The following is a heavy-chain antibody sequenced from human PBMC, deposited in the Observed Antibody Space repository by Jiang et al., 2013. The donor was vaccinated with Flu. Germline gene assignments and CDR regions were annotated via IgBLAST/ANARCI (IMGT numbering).Heavy chain of an antibody. CDR3: AGDDSRGAQH. CDR1: SVSSNSAA. V-gene: IGHV6-1*01. D-gene: IGHD3-22*01. CDR2: TFYRSKWYN. J-gene: IGHJ1*01. Sequence: SVSSNSAAWNWIRQSPSRGLEWLGRTFYRSKWYNDYAASVKSRISIKPDTSKNQFSLQLNSVTPEDTAVYYCAGDDSRGAQHWGQGTLVTVSS.